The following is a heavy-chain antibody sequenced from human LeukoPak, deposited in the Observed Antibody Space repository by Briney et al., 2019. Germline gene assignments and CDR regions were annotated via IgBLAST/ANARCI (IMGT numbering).Heavy chain of an antibody. CDR1: GFTFSSYG. D-gene: IGHD3-3*01. CDR3: ARGVSRRSGYTLGY. V-gene: IGHV3-30*03. Sequence: PGGSLRLSCAASGFTFSSYGMHWVRQAPGKGLEWVAVISYDGSNKYYADSVKGRFTISRDNSKNTLYLQMNSLRAEDTAVYYCARGVSRRSGYTLGYWGQGTLVTVSS. J-gene: IGHJ4*02. CDR2: ISYDGSNK.